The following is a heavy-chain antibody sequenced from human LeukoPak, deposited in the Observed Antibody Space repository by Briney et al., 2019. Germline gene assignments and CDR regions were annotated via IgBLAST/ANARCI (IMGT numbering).Heavy chain of an antibody. J-gene: IGHJ4*02. V-gene: IGHV3-23*01. Sequence: GGSLRLSCVGSGFTFRSHAMSWVRQAPEKGLEFVSGIYENGGTTYYADSVKGRYSISRDNSKNTLYLQMDSLRGEDTAVYYCAKDFRIGYSAHFDYWGQGALVTVSS. CDR2: IYENGGTT. D-gene: IGHD2-21*01. CDR3: AKDFRIGYSAHFDY. CDR1: GFTFRSHA.